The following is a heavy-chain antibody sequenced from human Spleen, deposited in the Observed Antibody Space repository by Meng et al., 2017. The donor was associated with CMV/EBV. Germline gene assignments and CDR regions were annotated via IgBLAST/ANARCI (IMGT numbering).Heavy chain of an antibody. V-gene: IGHV3-11*04. CDR2: ISGTSYST. CDR1: GFTFSDYY. D-gene: IGHD3-3*01. J-gene: IGHJ3*02. CDR3: ASSVVTIFGVVTHDAFDI. Sequence: GESLKISCAASGFTFSDYYMSWIRQAPGKGLEWVSYISGTSYSTFYADSVKGRFTISRDNARNSLHLQMDSLRAEDTAVYYCASSVVTIFGVVTHDAFDIWGQGTMVTVSS.